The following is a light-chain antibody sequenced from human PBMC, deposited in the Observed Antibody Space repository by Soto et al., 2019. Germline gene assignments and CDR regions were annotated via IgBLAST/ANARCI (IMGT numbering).Light chain of an antibody. CDR1: QSLVYSDGTTY. CDR3: LQRTHRPNT. J-gene: IGKJ2*01. V-gene: IGKV2-30*01. Sequence: DVVMTQSPLSLPVTLGQPASISCSSSQSLVYSDGTTYLSWFQQRPGQSPRRLIYKVSSRDSGVPDRFSCSGSVTDFTLKISRVEAEDVGVYYCLQRTHRPNTFGQGTKLEIK. CDR2: KVS.